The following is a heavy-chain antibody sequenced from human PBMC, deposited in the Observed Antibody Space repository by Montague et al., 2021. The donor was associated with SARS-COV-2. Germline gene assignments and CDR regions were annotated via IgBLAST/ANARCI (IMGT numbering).Heavy chain of an antibody. CDR3: ARDRFDFGAGRQGTINF. CDR1: GDSITNHY. D-gene: IGHD3-10*01. CDR2: MHFTGKT. J-gene: IGHJ4*02. Sequence: SETLSLTCSVSGDSITNHYWSWIRQPAGKGLEWIGRMHFTGKTNFSPFFSSRLTMSADTSKNQFSLKLTSVTAADTAIYFCARDRFDFGAGRQGTINFWGQGTLVTVSS. V-gene: IGHV4-4*07.